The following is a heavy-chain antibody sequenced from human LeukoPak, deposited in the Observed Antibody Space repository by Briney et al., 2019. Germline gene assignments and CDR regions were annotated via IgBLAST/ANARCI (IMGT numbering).Heavy chain of an antibody. V-gene: IGHV3-30-3*01. CDR2: ISYDGSNK. D-gene: IGHD6-19*01. Sequence: PGGSLRLSCTASGFTFSSYAMHWVRQAPGKGLEWVAVISYDGSNKYYADSVKGRFTISRDNSKNTLYLQMNSLRAEDTAVYYCARDQQWLGLFDYWGQGTLVTVSS. CDR3: ARDQQWLGLFDY. CDR1: GFTFSSYA. J-gene: IGHJ4*02.